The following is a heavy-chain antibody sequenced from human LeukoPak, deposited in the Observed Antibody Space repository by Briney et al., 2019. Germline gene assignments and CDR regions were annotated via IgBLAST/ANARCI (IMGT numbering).Heavy chain of an antibody. CDR3: ARGGQFPPYYFDY. J-gene: IGHJ4*02. V-gene: IGHV3-21*01. Sequence: PGGSLRLSCAASGFTFSSYSVNWVRQAPGKGLEWVSSISSSSSYIYYADSVKGRFTISRDNAKNSLYLQMNSLRAEDTAVYYCARGGQFPPYYFDYWGQGTLVTVSS. CDR1: GFTFSSYS. CDR2: ISSSSSYI. D-gene: IGHD2-21*01.